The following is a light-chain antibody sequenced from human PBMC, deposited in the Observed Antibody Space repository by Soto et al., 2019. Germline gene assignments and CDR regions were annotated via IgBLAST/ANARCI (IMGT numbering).Light chain of an antibody. CDR2: GNR. CDR3: QAYDYSLTASV. J-gene: IGLJ3*02. CDR1: SSNLGPGYD. Sequence: QSALTQPPSVSGAPGQRVTLSCTGNSSNLGPGYDVHWYQQLPGAAPKLVIFGNRNRPSGVPERFSGSKSGTSASLAITGLQAEDEADYYCQAYDYSLTASVFGGGTKLTVL. V-gene: IGLV1-40*01.